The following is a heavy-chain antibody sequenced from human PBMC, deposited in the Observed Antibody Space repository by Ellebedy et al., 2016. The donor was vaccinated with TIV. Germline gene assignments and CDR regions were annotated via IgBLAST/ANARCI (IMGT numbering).Heavy chain of an antibody. CDR1: GDSISSYY. CDR3: ARDLTDYYYGMDV. CDR2: IYFSGNP. J-gene: IGHJ6*02. V-gene: IGHV4-59*01. Sequence: MPSETLSLTCTVSGDSISSYYWSWVRQPPGKGLEWIGYIYFSGNPNYNPSLKSRVTISVDTSKNPFSLKLSSVTAADTAVYYCARDLTDYYYGMDVWGQGTTVTVSS.